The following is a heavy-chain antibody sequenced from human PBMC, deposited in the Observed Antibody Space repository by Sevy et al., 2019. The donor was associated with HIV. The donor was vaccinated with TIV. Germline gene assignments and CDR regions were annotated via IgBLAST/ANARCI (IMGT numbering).Heavy chain of an antibody. CDR1: GFTFSSYT. CDR3: ARGPSRSVVVPAAIGGNNY. Sequence: GGSLRLSCAASGFTFSSYTMHWVRQAPGKGLEWVAVISYDGSNKYYADSVKGRFTISRDNSKNTLYLQMNGLSSEDTAVYYCARGPSRSVVVPAAIGGNNYWGQGTLVTVSS. D-gene: IGHD2-2*02. CDR2: ISYDGSNK. V-gene: IGHV3-30*04. J-gene: IGHJ4*02.